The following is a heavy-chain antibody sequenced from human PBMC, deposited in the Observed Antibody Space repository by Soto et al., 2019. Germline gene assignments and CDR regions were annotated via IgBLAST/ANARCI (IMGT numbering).Heavy chain of an antibody. CDR1: GGTFSSYA. CDR3: ARAQSVGATKGYYFDY. CDR2: IIPIFGTA. D-gene: IGHD1-26*01. J-gene: IGHJ4*02. V-gene: IGHV1-69*06. Sequence: GASVKVSCKASGGTFSSYAISWVRQAPGQGLEWMGGIIPIFGTANYAQKFQGRVTITADKSTSTAYMELSSLRSEDTAVYYCARAQSVGATKGYYFDYWGQGTLVTVSS.